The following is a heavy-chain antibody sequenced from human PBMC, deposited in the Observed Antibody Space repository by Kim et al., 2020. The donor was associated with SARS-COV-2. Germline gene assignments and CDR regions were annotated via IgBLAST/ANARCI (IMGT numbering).Heavy chain of an antibody. D-gene: IGHD2-2*01. V-gene: IGHV3-20*01. Sequence: VKGRFPISRDNAKNSLYLQMNSLRAEDTALYHCARLKDCSSTSCPGHLDYWGQGTLVTVSS. CDR3: ARLKDCSSTSCPGHLDY. J-gene: IGHJ4*02.